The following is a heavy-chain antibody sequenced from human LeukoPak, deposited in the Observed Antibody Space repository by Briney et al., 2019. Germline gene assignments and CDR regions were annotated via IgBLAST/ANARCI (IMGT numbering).Heavy chain of an antibody. J-gene: IGHJ4*02. CDR3: ARLVADYGDYVGHFDY. Sequence: SETLSLTCTVSGGSISSYYWSWIRQPPGKGLEWIGYIYYSGSTNYNPSLKSRVTISVDTSKNQFSPKLSSVTAADTAVYYCARLVADYGDYVGHFDYWGQGTLVTVSS. CDR1: GGSISSYY. CDR2: IYYSGST. V-gene: IGHV4-59*08. D-gene: IGHD4-17*01.